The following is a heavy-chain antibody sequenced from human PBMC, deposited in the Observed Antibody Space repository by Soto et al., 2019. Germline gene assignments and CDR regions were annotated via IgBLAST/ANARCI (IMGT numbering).Heavy chain of an antibody. CDR2: ITGSGGST. Sequence: EVQLLESGGGLVQPGGSLRLSCAASGFTFSTYAMIWVRQAPGKGLEWVSVITGSGGSTYYADSVKGRFTISRDTSKNTLFLQMNSLRAEDTAVYYCAKDSYGDDGGIDYWGHGTMVTVSS. CDR1: GFTFSTYA. J-gene: IGHJ4*01. D-gene: IGHD4-17*01. CDR3: AKDSYGDDGGIDY. V-gene: IGHV3-23*01.